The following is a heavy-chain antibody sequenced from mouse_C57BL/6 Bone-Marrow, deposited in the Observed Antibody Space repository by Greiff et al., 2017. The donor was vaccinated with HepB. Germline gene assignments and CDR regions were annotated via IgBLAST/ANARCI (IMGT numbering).Heavy chain of an antibody. CDR1: GFTFSDYG. J-gene: IGHJ4*01. Sequence: EVKLVESGGGLVQPGGSLKLSCAASGFTFSDYGMAWVRQAPRKGPEWVAFISNLAYSIYYADTVTGRFTISRENAKNTLYLEMSSLRSEDTAMYYCARHPYAMDYWGQAPSVTVSS. CDR3: ARHPYAMDY. CDR2: ISNLAYSI. V-gene: IGHV5-15*01.